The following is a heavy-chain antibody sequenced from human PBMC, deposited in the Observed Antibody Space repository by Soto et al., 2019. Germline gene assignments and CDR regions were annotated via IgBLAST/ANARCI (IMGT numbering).Heavy chain of an antibody. CDR2: INSDGSST. J-gene: IGHJ3*02. CDR3: ARENWDTNDAFDI. D-gene: IGHD7-27*01. Sequence: GGSLRLSCAASGFTFSSYWMHWVRQAPGKGLVWVSRINSDGSSTSYADSVKGRFTITRDNAKNTLYLQMNSLRAEDTAVYYCARENWDTNDAFDIWGQGTMVTVSS. CDR1: GFTFSSYW. V-gene: IGHV3-74*01.